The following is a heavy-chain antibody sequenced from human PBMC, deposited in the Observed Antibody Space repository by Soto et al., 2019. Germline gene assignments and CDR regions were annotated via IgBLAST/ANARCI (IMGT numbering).Heavy chain of an antibody. CDR3: ARDSDYDIGAFDI. J-gene: IGHJ3*02. D-gene: IGHD3-22*01. V-gene: IGHV3-74*01. CDR1: GFSFSGYW. CDR2: IKSDGIST. Sequence: EVQLVESGGGLVQPGGSLRLSCVASGFSFSGYWMHWVRQAPGKGLVWVSRIKSDGISTTYVDSVKGRFTISRDNAKNTLYLQMNSLRAEDTAVYYCARDSDYDIGAFDIWGQGTMVTVSS.